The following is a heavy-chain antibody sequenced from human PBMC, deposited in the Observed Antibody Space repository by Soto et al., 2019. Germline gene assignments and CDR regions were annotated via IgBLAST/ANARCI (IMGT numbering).Heavy chain of an antibody. CDR1: GYTFTSYA. CDR3: ARDWSRVKKTLAAGIADY. J-gene: IGHJ4*02. V-gene: IGHV1-3*01. CDR2: INAGNGNT. Sequence: GASVKVSCKASGYTFTSYAMHWVRQAPGQRLEWMGWINAGNGNTKYSQKFQGRVTITRDTSASTAYMELSSLRSEDTAVYYCARDWSRVKKTLAAGIADYWGQGTLVTVS. D-gene: IGHD6-13*01.